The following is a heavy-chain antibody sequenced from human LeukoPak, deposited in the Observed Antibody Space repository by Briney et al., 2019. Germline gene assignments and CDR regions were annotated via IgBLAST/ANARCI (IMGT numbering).Heavy chain of an antibody. CDR2: IIPILGIA. V-gene: IGHV1-69*04. J-gene: IGHJ4*02. CDR1: GGTFSSYA. D-gene: IGHD1-7*01. Sequence: ASVKVSCKASGGTFSSYAISWVRQAPGQGLEWMGRIIPILGIANYAQKFQGRVTITADKSTSTAYMELSSLRSEDTAMYYCARTNNWNYVLDYWGQGTLVTVSS. CDR3: ARTNNWNYVLDY.